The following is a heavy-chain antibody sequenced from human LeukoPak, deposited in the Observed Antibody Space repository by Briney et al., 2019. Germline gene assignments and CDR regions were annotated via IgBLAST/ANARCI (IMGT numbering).Heavy chain of an antibody. CDR2: VTYTGIT. J-gene: IGHJ4*02. Sequence: PSETLSLTCTVSGASIASGEYYCSWIRQPPGKGLEWIGYVTYTGITNYNPSLSSRVSTSVDTSKNQFSLNLGSVTAADTAVYYCAKDLYDSSAYFLGNDYWGQGTLVTVPS. D-gene: IGHD3-22*01. V-gene: IGHV4-30-4*01. CDR3: AKDLYDSSAYFLGNDY. CDR1: GASIASGEYY.